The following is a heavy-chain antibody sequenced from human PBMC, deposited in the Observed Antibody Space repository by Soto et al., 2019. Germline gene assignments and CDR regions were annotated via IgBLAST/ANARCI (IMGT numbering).Heavy chain of an antibody. J-gene: IGHJ6*02. V-gene: IGHV3-48*02. CDR1: GFIFSDYS. Sequence: GGSLRLSCTPSGFIFSDYSMNWVRQAPGKGLEWISYITTTSSTMYYADSVKGRFTISRDNAKNSLYLQMNSLRDEDTAVYYCERDSSGRQYYGMDVWGQGTTVTVSS. CDR2: ITTTSSTM. CDR3: ERDSSGRQYYGMDV. D-gene: IGHD3-22*01.